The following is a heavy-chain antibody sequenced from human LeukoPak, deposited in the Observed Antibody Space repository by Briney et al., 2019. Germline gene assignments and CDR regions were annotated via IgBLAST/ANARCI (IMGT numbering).Heavy chain of an antibody. CDR1: GFTFSSYG. V-gene: IGHV3-30*18. D-gene: IGHD4-11*01. J-gene: IGHJ4*02. CDR2: ISYDGSNK. CDR3: AKDQSSDILYSNYVYNY. Sequence: GRSLRLSCAASGFTFSSYGMHWVRQAPGKGLEWVAVISYDGSNKYYADSVKGRFTISRDNSKNTLYLQMNSLRAEDTAVYYCAKDQSSDILYSNYVYNYWGQGTLVTVSS.